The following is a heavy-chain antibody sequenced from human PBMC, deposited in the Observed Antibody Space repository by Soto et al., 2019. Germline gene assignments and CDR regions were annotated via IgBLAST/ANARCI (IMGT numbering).Heavy chain of an antibody. CDR1: GFSLTTTRMG. D-gene: IGHD6-6*01. J-gene: IGHJ4*02. Sequence: QITLKESGPPLVRPAQTLTLTCAFSGFSLTTTRMGVAWIRQPPGKALEWLALIYWDDDKRYSPSLKNRLTVSKDTSTIRVVVTITNIRTDDTGTYLYARAGDFVLLSFDRWGPGTLVSVSS. V-gene: IGHV2-5*02. CDR2: IYWDDDK. CDR3: ARAGDFVLLSFDR.